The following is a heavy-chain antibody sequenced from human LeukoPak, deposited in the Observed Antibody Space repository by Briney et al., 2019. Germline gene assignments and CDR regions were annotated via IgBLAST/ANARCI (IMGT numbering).Heavy chain of an antibody. CDR1: GWTFSDYY. V-gene: IGHV4-34*01. Sequence: SETLSLTCAAYGWTFSDYYWSWIRQPPGKGLEWIGEINHSESTTYNPSPKSRVTITVDTSKNQFSLKLSFVTAADTAVYYCARGTPIVVVPAAIGALDIWGQGTMVIVSS. J-gene: IGHJ3*02. D-gene: IGHD2-2*01. CDR2: INHSEST. CDR3: ARGTPIVVVPAAIGALDI.